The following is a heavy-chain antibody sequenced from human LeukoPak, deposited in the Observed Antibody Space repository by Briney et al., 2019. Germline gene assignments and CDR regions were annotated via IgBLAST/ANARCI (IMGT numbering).Heavy chain of an antibody. J-gene: IGHJ4*02. CDR1: GGTFSSYV. Sequence: SVKVSCKASGGTFSSYVISWVRQAPGQGLEWMGGIIPIFGTANYAQKFQGGVTITADESTSTAYMELSSLRSEDTAVYYCARASRYCSSTSCSDAGYFDYWGQGTLVTVSS. CDR2: IIPIFGTA. V-gene: IGHV1-69*01. D-gene: IGHD2-2*01. CDR3: ARASRYCSSTSCSDAGYFDY.